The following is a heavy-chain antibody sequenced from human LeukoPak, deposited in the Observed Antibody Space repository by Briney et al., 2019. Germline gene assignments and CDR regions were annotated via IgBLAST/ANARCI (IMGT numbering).Heavy chain of an antibody. V-gene: IGHV4-34*09. D-gene: IGHD4-17*01. CDR1: GGSFSGYY. CDR2: INHSGST. CDR3: ARVVYDYGDYYFDY. Sequence: PSETLSLTCAVYGGSFSGYYWSWIRQPPGKGLEWIGEINHSGSTNYNPSPKSRVTISVDTSKNQFSLKLSSVTAADTAVYYCARVVYDYGDYYFDYWGQGTLVTVSS. J-gene: IGHJ4*02.